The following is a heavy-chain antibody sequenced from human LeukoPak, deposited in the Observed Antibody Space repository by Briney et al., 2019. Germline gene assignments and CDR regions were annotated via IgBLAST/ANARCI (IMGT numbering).Heavy chain of an antibody. J-gene: IGHJ4*02. CDR3: ARCFLDLNQLDY. CDR1: GFVFSDYG. V-gene: IGHV3-33*01. CDR2: IWNDGTDP. D-gene: IGHD4/OR15-4a*01. Sequence: PGGSLRLSCAGSGFVFSDYGMHWVRQAPGKGLEWVALIWNDGTDPYYADSVMGRFTISRDNSKNTLFVLMNNLKAEDTATYFCARCFLDLNQLDYWGQGALVTVSS.